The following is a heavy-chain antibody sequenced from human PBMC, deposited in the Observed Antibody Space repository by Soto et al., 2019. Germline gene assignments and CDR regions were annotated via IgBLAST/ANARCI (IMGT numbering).Heavy chain of an antibody. J-gene: IGHJ4*02. CDR1: GFTFSSYG. D-gene: IGHD6-19*01. CDR2: ISYDGSNK. CDR3: AKDRPAGQWLGPFDY. V-gene: IGHV3-30*18. Sequence: PWGSLRLSCAASGFTFSSYGMHWVRQAPGKGLEWVAVISYDGSNKYYADSVKGRFTISRDNSKNTLYLQMNSLRAEDTAVYYCAKDRPAGQWLGPFDYWGQGTLVTVSS.